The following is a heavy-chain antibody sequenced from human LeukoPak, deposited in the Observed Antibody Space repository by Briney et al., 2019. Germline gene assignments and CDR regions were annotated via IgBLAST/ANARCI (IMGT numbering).Heavy chain of an antibody. Sequence: SETLSLTCTVSGGSISTYYWNWIRQSPGKRLEWIGYVFYSGGTYYNPSLRGRLTISVDTSKNQFSLKLNSVTAADTAIYYCARARGGPFGFNFDYWGQGALVSVSS. V-gene: IGHV4-59*01. CDR1: GGSISTYY. CDR3: ARARGGPFGFNFDY. D-gene: IGHD3-10*01. CDR2: VFYSGGT. J-gene: IGHJ4*02.